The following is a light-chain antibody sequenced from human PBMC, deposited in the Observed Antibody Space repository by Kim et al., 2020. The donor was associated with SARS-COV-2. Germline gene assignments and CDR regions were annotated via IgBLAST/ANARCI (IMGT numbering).Light chain of an antibody. CDR1: SGSVSTSSY. Sequence: GATVPLTCGLSSGSVSTSSYPTWYQQTPGQPPRTLIYSTNIRSSGVPDRFSGSILGNKAALTITGAQADDESEYYCVLYVGSGISVFGGGTKVTVL. J-gene: IGLJ3*02. V-gene: IGLV8-61*01. CDR2: STN. CDR3: VLYVGSGISV.